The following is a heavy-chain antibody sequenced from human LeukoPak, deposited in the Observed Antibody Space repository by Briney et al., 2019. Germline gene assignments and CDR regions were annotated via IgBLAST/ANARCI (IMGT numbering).Heavy chain of an antibody. Sequence: SETLSLTCTVSGSSICSGDYWWDWIRQPPGRGLEWIGSIYNSGSTYYNPSLKSRVTISVDTSNNQFSLRLISVTAADTAVYYCARHLRAAVYFDYWGQGTLVTLSS. D-gene: IGHD6-13*01. J-gene: IGHJ4*02. V-gene: IGHV4-39*01. CDR1: GSSICSGDYW. CDR2: IYNSGST. CDR3: ARHLRAAVYFDY.